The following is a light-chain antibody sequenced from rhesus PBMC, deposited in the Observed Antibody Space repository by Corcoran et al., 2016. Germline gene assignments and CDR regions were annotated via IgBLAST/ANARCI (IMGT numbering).Light chain of an antibody. CDR2: YND. CDR3: AAWDDGLSGYV. V-gene: IGLV1-60*01. CDR1: SSNIGSNS. J-gene: IGLJ1*01. Sequence: QSVLTQPPSASEAARKSVTISCSGSSSNIGSNSISWYQQLPGTAPKLLIYYNDQRPSTVSGRFSGSKSGTSASLAISGLQTEDGADYYCAAWDDGLSGYVFGAGTRLTVL.